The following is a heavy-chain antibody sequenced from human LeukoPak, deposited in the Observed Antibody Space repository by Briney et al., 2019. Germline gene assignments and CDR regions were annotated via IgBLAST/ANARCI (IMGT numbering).Heavy chain of an antibody. CDR1: GASINSSPYY. CDR2: VSNSGTT. D-gene: IGHD1-1*01. CDR3: ARQQLGQLAPLRN. J-gene: IGHJ4*02. Sequence: SGTLSLTCTVSGASINSSPYYWDWIRQPPGKGLEWIGSVSNSGTTYYNPSLKSRVTISVDTSKNQFSLKVTSMTAADTAVYYCARQQLGQLAPLRNWGQGTLVTVSS. V-gene: IGHV4-39*01.